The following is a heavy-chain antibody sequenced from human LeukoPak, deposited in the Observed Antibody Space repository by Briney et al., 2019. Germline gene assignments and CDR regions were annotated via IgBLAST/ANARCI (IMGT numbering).Heavy chain of an antibody. D-gene: IGHD3-10*01. CDR1: GFTFSSYA. CDR2: ISGSGGST. V-gene: IGHV3-23*01. CDR3: AKDHRGWFGELYPDY. J-gene: IGHJ4*02. Sequence: GGSLRLSCAASGFTFSSYAMSWVRQAPGKGLEWVSAISGSGGSTYYADSVKGRFTISRDNSKNTLYPQMNSLRAEDTAVYYCAKDHRGWFGELYPDYWGQGTLVTVSS.